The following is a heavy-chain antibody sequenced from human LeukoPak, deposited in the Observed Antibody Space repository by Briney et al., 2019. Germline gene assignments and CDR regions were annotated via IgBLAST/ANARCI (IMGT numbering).Heavy chain of an antibody. D-gene: IGHD3-10*01. CDR1: GFTFSSYS. V-gene: IGHV3-48*04. CDR2: ISSSGSTI. CDR3: AREGGIWFGEFLFDY. J-gene: IGHJ4*02. Sequence: GGSLRLSCAASGFTFSSYSMNWVRQAPGKGLEWVSYISSSGSTIYYADSVKGRFTISRDNAKNSLYLQMNSLRAEDTAVYYCAREGGIWFGEFLFDYWGQGTLVTVSS.